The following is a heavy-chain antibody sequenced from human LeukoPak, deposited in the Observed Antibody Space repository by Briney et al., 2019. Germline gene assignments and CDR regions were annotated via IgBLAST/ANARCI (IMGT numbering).Heavy chain of an antibody. J-gene: IGHJ6*02. CDR2: IYYSGST. CDR1: GGSISSYY. CDR3: ARPSWSEGGMDV. V-gene: IGHV4-59*08. Sequence: SETLSLTCTVSGGSISSYYRSWIRQPPGKGLEWIRYIYYSGSTNYNPSLKGRVTISVDTSKNQFSLKLTSVTAADTAVYYCARPSWSEGGMDVWGQGTTVTVSS.